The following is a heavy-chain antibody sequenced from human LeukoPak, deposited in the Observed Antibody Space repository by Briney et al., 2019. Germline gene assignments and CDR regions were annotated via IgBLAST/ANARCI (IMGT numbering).Heavy chain of an antibody. CDR1: GFTFSSYA. CDR3: AKMPQLWFQEPRNDY. D-gene: IGHD5-18*01. V-gene: IGHV3-23*01. J-gene: IGHJ4*02. Sequence: PGGSLRLSCAASGFTFSSYAMSWVRQAPGKGLEWVSAISGSGGSTYYADSVKGRFTISRDNSKNTLYLQMNSLRAEATAVYYYAKMPQLWFQEPRNDYRGQGTLVTVSS. CDR2: ISGSGGST.